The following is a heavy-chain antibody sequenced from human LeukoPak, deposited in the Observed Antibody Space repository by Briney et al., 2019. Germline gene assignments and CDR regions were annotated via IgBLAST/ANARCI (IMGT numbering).Heavy chain of an antibody. D-gene: IGHD3-3*01. Sequence: GASVKVSCKASGYTFTSYGISWVRQAPGQGLEWMGWISAYNGNTNYAQKLQGRVTMTTDTSTSTAYMELRSLRSDDTAVYYCARGPPADYDFWSGYYKYAFDIWGQGTMVTVSS. CDR1: GYTFTSYG. CDR3: ARGPPADYDFWSGYYKYAFDI. J-gene: IGHJ3*02. V-gene: IGHV1-18*04. CDR2: ISAYNGNT.